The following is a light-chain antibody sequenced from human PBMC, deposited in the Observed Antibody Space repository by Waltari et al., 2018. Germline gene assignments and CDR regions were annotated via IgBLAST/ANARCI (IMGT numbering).Light chain of an antibody. V-gene: IGKV2-28*01. CDR3: MQALQTPVT. Sequence: DIVMTQSPLSLPVTPGESASISCRSSQSLLHSNGYNYLDWYLQKPGQAPQLLIYLGSTRASGVPDRFRGSGAGTDFTLKISRVEAEDVGVYYCMQALQTPVTFGQGTRLEIK. CDR1: QSLLHSNGYNY. J-gene: IGKJ5*01. CDR2: LGS.